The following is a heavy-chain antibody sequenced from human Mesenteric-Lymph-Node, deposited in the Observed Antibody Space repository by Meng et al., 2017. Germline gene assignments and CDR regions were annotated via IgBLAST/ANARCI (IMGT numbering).Heavy chain of an antibody. CDR2: IGGSGAAT. J-gene: IGHJ3*02. CDR1: GFTFSSYA. V-gene: IGHV3-64*04. Sequence: GGSLRLSCAASGFTFSSYAMHWVRQAPGKGLEWVSTIGGSGAATSYADSVKGRFTISRDNSKNTLYLQMNSLRAEDTAVYYCARDLYYDSSGMPPDAFDIWGQGTMVTVSS. D-gene: IGHD3-22*01. CDR3: ARDLYYDSSGMPPDAFDI.